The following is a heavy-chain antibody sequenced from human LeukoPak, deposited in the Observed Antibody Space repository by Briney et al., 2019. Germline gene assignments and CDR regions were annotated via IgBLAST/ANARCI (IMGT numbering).Heavy chain of an antibody. D-gene: IGHD6-19*01. CDR1: GGSISRSW. CDR2: ILHSGRT. V-gene: IGHV4-4*02. J-gene: IGHJ4*02. CDR3: ACHSGWSGPSE. Sequence: PSETLSLTCAVSGGSISRSWWSWVRQPPGKGLEWIGEILHSGRTNYNPSLKSRVTISVDKSKNHFSLELSSVTAADTAVYYCACHSGWSGPSEWGQGTLVIVSS.